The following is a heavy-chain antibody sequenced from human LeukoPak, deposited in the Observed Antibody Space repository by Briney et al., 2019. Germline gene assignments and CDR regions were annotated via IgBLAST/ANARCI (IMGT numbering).Heavy chain of an antibody. D-gene: IGHD2-21*02. V-gene: IGHV3-23*01. CDR2: ISGSGGST. CDR1: GFTFSSYA. CDR3: AKSPNCGGDCSSSAEFDY. Sequence: GGSLRLSWAASGFTFSSYAMSWVRQAPGKGLEWVSAISGSGGSTYYADSVKGRFTISRDNSKNTLYLQMNSLRAEDTAVYYCAKSPNCGGDCSSSAEFDYCGQGTLVTVSS. J-gene: IGHJ4*02.